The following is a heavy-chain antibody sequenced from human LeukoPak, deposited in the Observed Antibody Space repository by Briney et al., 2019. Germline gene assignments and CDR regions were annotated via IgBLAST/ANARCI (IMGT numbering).Heavy chain of an antibody. D-gene: IGHD2-15*01. Sequence: GGSLRLSCAASGFTFSSYSMNWVRQAPGKGLEWVSGINWNGGSTGYADSVKGRFTISRDNAKNSLYLQMNSLRAEDTALYYCAREAGGYCSGGSCSRREAFDIWGQGTMVTVSS. J-gene: IGHJ3*02. CDR3: AREAGGYCSGGSCSRREAFDI. V-gene: IGHV3-20*04. CDR2: INWNGGST. CDR1: GFTFSSYS.